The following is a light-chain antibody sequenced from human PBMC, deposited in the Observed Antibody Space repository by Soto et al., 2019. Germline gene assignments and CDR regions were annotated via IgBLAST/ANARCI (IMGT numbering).Light chain of an antibody. Sequence: VLTQSPATLSLSPGERATLSCRASQSVSSYLAWYQQKPGQAPRLLIYDASNRATGIPARFSGTGSGTDFTLTINNLEPEDFAVYYCQVRTNWSIAFGRGTRLAI. CDR1: QSVSSY. V-gene: IGKV3-11*01. CDR2: DAS. J-gene: IGKJ5*01. CDR3: QVRTNWSIA.